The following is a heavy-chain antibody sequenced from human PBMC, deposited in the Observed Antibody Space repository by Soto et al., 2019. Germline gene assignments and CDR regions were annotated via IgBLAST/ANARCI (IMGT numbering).Heavy chain of an antibody. Sequence: SETLSLTCTVSGGSISSYYWSWIRQPPGKGLEWIGYIYYSGSTNYNPSLKSRVTISVDTSKNQFSLKLSSVTAADTAVYYCARAPKNYGSGSYYIDYWGQGTLVTVSS. CDR1: GGSISSYY. CDR3: ARAPKNYGSGSYYIDY. CDR2: IYYSGST. V-gene: IGHV4-59*01. J-gene: IGHJ4*02. D-gene: IGHD3-10*01.